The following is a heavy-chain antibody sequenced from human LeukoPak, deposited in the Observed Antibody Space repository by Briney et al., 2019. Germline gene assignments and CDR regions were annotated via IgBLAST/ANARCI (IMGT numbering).Heavy chain of an antibody. CDR2: IYYSGST. CDR3: ASPDSSGYYSHGTFDY. D-gene: IGHD3-22*01. V-gene: IGHV4-39*01. Sequence: SQTLSLTCTVSGGSISSGSYYWSWIRQPPGKGLEWIGSIYYSGSTYYNPSLKSRVTISVDTSKNQFSLKLSSVTAADTAVYYCASPDSSGYYSHGTFDYWGQGTLVTVSS. CDR1: GGSISSGSYY. J-gene: IGHJ4*02.